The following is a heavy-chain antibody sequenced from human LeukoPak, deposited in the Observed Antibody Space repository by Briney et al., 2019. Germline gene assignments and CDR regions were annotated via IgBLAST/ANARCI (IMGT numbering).Heavy chain of an antibody. D-gene: IGHD4-17*01. J-gene: IGHJ4*02. CDR2: VTGSGANS. CDR3: AKSDYGYYFDS. CDR1: GFTFSRYT. V-gene: IGHV3-23*01. Sequence: PGGSLRLSCAASGFTFSRYTMNWVRQAPGKGLEWVSAVTGSGANSYYADSVKGRFSVSRDNSKNMVYLQMSSLRAEDTALYYCAKSDYGYYFDSWGQGTLVTVSS.